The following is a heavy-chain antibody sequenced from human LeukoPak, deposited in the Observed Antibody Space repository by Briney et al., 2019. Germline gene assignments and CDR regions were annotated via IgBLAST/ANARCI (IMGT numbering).Heavy chain of an antibody. CDR2: IYYSGST. CDR3: ARDQRYSSGWLEFDP. J-gene: IGHJ5*02. D-gene: IGHD6-19*01. Sequence: PSETLSLTRTISGGSISSYYWSWIRQPPGKGLEWIRYIYYSGSTNYNPSLKSRVTISVDTSKNQFSLKLSAVTAADTAVYYCARDQRYSSGWLEFDPWGQGILVTVSS. V-gene: IGHV4-59*01. CDR1: GGSISSYY.